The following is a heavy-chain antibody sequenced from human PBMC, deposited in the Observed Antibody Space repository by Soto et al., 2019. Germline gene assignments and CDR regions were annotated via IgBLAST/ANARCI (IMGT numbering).Heavy chain of an antibody. CDR3: ARDFRKGFFDY. J-gene: IGHJ4*02. CDR2: IHYTGST. Sequence: VQLQESGPGLVKPSQTLSLTCTVSGGSISSGDYYWSWIRQPPGKGLEWIGYIHYTGSTYYNPSLKSRVTLSGDTSKNQFSLKLSSVTAADTAVYYCARDFRKGFFDYWGQGTLVTVS. V-gene: IGHV4-30-4*01. CDR1: GGSISSGDYY.